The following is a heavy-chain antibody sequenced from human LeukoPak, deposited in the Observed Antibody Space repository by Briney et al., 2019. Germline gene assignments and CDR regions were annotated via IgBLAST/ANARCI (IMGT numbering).Heavy chain of an antibody. CDR2: MSGSDGRT. CDR1: GFTFSSFA. CDR3: AKGYYGSGSFPTLDN. J-gene: IGHJ4*02. D-gene: IGHD3-10*01. Sequence: GGSLRLSCAASGFTFSSFAMSWVRQAPGKGLEWVSAMSGSDGRTYYADSVKGRFTISRDNSKNTLYLQMNSLSAEETAVYYCAKGYYGSGSFPTLDNWGQGTLVTVSS. V-gene: IGHV3-23*01.